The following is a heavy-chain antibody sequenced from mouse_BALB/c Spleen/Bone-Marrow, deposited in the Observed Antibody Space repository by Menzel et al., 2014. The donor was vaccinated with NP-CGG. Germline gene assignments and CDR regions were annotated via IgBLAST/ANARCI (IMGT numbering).Heavy chain of an antibody. J-gene: IGHJ1*01. CDR2: IRNKPNGYTT. V-gene: IGHV7-3*02. CDR3: ARDINSGYNWYFDV. CDR1: GFTFTDYY. D-gene: IGHD1-1*01. Sequence: EVQGVESGGGLVQPGGSLRLSCATSGFTFTDYYMSWVRQPPGKALEWLGFIRNKPNGYTTEYSASVKGRFTISRDNSQSILYLQMNTLRTEDSAAYYCARDINSGYNWYFDVWGAGTTVTVSS.